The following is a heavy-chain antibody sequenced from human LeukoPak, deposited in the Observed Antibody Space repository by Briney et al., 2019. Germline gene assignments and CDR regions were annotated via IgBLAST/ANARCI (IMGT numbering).Heavy chain of an antibody. J-gene: IGHJ4*02. CDR2: IKQDGTEK. CDR3: ASKQWLVSDFDY. Sequence: GGSLRLSCAASGFTFSTYWMSWVRQAPGKGLEWVAKIKQDGTEKYYVDSVKGRFTISRDNAKTSPYLQTNSLRAEDTAVYYCASKQWLVSDFDYWGQGTLVTVSS. CDR1: GFTFSTYW. V-gene: IGHV3-7*01. D-gene: IGHD6-19*01.